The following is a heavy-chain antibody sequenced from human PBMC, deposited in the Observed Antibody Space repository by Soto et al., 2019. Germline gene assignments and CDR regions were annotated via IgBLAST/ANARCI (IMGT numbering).Heavy chain of an antibody. V-gene: IGHV4-4*07. D-gene: IGHD6-13*01. CDR2: IHSSGST. CDR3: ARDQGVAAAGITWFDP. J-gene: IGHJ5*02. Sequence: SETLSLTCTVSGASMNSYHWSWIRQPAGKGLEWIGHIHSSGSTNYNPSLKSRVTMSVDTSKNQFSLRLMPLTAADTAVYYCARDQGVAAAGITWFDPWGQGSLVTV. CDR1: GASMNSYH.